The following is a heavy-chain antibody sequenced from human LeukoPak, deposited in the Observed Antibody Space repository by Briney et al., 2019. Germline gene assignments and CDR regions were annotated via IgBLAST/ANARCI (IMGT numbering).Heavy chain of an antibody. Sequence: PGGSLRLSCAASGFTFSSYSMNWVRRAPGKGLEWVSYISSSSSTIYYADSVKGRFTISRDNAKNSLYLQMNSLRAEDTAVYYCARVGLTYYYDSSGYNWFDPWGQGTLVTVSS. CDR1: GFTFSSYS. J-gene: IGHJ5*02. V-gene: IGHV3-48*01. CDR3: ARVGLTYYYDSSGYNWFDP. CDR2: ISSSSSTI. D-gene: IGHD3-22*01.